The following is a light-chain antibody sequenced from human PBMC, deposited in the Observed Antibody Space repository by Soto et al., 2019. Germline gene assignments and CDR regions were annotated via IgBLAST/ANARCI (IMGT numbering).Light chain of an antibody. CDR3: GTWDSSLSAPNWV. CDR2: DNN. Sequence: QSVLTQPPSVSAAPGQKVTISCSGSISNIGKNYVYWYQQLPGTAPKVLIYDNNKRPSGIPDRFSGSKSGTSATLGITGLQTGDEADYYCGTWDSSLSAPNWVFGGGTKLTVL. CDR1: ISNIGKNY. J-gene: IGLJ3*02. V-gene: IGLV1-51*01.